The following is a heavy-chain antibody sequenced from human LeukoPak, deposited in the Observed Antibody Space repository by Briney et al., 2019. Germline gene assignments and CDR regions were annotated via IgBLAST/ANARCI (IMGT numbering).Heavy chain of an antibody. D-gene: IGHD6-13*01. CDR1: GGSISSYY. CDR3: ARVWQQTDKSPWFDP. V-gene: IGHV4-59*08. CDR2: IYYSGST. J-gene: IGHJ5*02. Sequence: SETLSLTCTVSGGSISSYYWSWIRQPPGKGLEWIGYIYYSGSTNYNPSLKSRVTISVDTSKNQFSLKLSSVTAADTAMYYCARVWQQTDKSPWFDPWGQGTLVTVSS.